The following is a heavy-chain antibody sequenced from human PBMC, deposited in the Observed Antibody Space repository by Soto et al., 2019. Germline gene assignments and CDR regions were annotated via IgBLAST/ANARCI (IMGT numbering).Heavy chain of an antibody. CDR2: IYYTGDT. V-gene: IGHV4-39*01. Sequence: SENLSVTSTVSGASIRTRTCCWGWGGQPPGKGLEWIGYIYYTGDTFYTTSLKTRVNISVDTYIHQLSLTMTSLTAADTAIYYCSRHGPAVLNHYAMDVRGQGPAVT. CDR1: GASIRTRTCC. J-gene: IGHJ6*02. CDR3: SRHGPAVLNHYAMDV. D-gene: IGHD2-2*01.